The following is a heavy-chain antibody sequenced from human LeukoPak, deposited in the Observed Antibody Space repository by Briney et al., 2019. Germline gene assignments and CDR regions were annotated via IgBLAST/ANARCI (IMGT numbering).Heavy chain of an antibody. CDR3: ARDLSHDSSGPDAFDI. CDR2: INPSGGST. J-gene: IGHJ3*02. CDR1: GYTFNFYY. Sequence: AASVKVSCKASGYTFNFYYVHWVRQAPGQGLEWMGIINPSGGSTSYAQKFQGRVTMTRDTSTSTVYMELSSLRSEDTAVYYCARDLSHDSSGPDAFDIWGQGTMVTVSS. V-gene: IGHV1-46*02. D-gene: IGHD3-22*01.